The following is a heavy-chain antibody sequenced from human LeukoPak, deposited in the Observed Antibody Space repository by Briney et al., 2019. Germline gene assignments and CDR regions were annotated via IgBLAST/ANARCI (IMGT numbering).Heavy chain of an antibody. CDR3: AHRQATTTWYPFDY. D-gene: IGHD5-12*01. Sequence: SGPTLVKPTQTLTLTCTFSGFSLSTSGVGVGRIRQPPGKALEWLALIYWDDDKRYSPSLKSRLTITKDTSKSQVVLTMTNMDPVDTATYYCAHRQATTTWYPFDYWGQGTLVTVSS. J-gene: IGHJ4*02. V-gene: IGHV2-5*02. CDR1: GFSLSTSGVG. CDR2: IYWDDDK.